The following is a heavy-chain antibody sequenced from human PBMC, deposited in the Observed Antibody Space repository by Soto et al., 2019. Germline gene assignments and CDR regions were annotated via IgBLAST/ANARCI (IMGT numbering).Heavy chain of an antibody. CDR3: TRPLNAGSPGYDY. J-gene: IGHJ4*02. D-gene: IGHD2-15*01. CDR2: ISGSGGST. CDR1: GFTFSSYA. V-gene: IGHV3-23*01. Sequence: PGGSLRLSCAASGFTFSSYAMSWVRQAPGKGLEWVSAISGSGGSTYYADSVKGRFTISRDNSKNTLYLQMNSLRAEDTAVYYWTRPLNAGSPGYDYWGQGTPVTVSS.